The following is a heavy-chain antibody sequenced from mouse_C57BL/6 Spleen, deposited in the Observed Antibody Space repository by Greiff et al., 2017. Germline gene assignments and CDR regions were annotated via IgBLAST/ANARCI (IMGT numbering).Heavy chain of an antibody. V-gene: IGHV5-9*01. D-gene: IGHD1-1*01. Sequence: EVQRVESGGGLVKPGGSLKLSCAASGFTFSSYTMSWVRQTPEKRLEWVATISGGGGNTYYPDSVKGRVTISRDNAKNTLYLQMSSLRSEDTALYYCARHWYYGSSYWYFDVWGTGTTVTVSS. CDR1: GFTFSSYT. J-gene: IGHJ1*03. CDR3: ARHWYYGSSYWYFDV. CDR2: ISGGGGNT.